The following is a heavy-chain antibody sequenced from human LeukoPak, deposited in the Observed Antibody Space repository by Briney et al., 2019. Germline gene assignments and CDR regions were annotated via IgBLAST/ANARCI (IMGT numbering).Heavy chain of an antibody. CDR3: AKDRITMVRGVNFDY. V-gene: IGHV3-30*02. CDR1: GFTFSSYG. Sequence: GGSLRLSCAASGFTFSSYGMHWVRQAPGKGLEWVAFIRYDGSNKYYADSVKGRFTISRDNSKNTLYLQMNSLRAEDTAVYYCAKDRITMVRGVNFDYWGQGTLVTVSS. D-gene: IGHD3-10*01. CDR2: IRYDGSNK. J-gene: IGHJ4*02.